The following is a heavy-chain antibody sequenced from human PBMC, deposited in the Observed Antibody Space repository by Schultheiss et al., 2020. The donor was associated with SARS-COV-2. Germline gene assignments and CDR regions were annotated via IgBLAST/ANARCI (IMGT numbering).Heavy chain of an antibody. Sequence: GESLKISCAASGFTFGDYAMSWVRQAPGKGLEWVSVIYSGGSTYYADSVKGRFTISRDNSKNTLYLQMNSLRAEDTAVYYCAAVAGPTLALDYWGQGTLVTVSS. D-gene: IGHD6-19*01. CDR3: AAVAGPTLALDY. J-gene: IGHJ4*02. CDR2: IYSGGST. V-gene: IGHV3-66*01. CDR1: GFTFGDYA.